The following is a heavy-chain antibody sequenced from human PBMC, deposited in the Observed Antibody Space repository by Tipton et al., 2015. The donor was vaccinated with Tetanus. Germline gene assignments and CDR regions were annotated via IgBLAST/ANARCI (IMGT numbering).Heavy chain of an antibody. D-gene: IGHD6-19*01. CDR1: GYTFTHYG. Sequence: VQLVQSGAEVKKPGASVKVSCKASGYTFTHYGVNWVRQAPGQGLEWMGWISPFNNNINYAEKFQGRLTMTTDRSTSTVYMELGGLVSDDTAVYYCARGRGLGPHEFFEHWGQGTLVTVSS. J-gene: IGHJ5*02. V-gene: IGHV1-18*01. CDR2: ISPFNNNI. CDR3: ARGRGLGPHEFFEH.